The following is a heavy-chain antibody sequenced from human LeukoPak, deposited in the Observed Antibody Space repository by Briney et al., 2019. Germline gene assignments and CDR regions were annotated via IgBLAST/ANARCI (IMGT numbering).Heavy chain of an antibody. J-gene: IGHJ4*02. V-gene: IGHV4-39*01. CDR3: ARSPFIAVAGPDY. CDR2: IYYSGST. D-gene: IGHD6-19*01. Sequence: PSETLSLTCTVSGGSISSSSYYWGWIRQPPGKGLEWIGSIYYSGSTYYNPSLKSRVTISVDTSKNQFSLKLSSVTAADTAVYYCARSPFIAVAGPDYWGQGTLVTVSS. CDR1: GGSISSSSYY.